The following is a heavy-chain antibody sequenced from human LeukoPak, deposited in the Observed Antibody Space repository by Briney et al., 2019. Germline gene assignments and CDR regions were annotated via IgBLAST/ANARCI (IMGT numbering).Heavy chain of an antibody. CDR2: INPNSGGT. J-gene: IGHJ4*02. D-gene: IGHD4-23*01. Sequence: ASVKVSCKASGYTFTGYYMHWVRQAPGQGLEWMGRINPNSGGTNYAQKFQGRVTMTRDTSISTAYMELSSLRSEDTAVYYCARDQRAHYGGNSELHYWGQGTLVTVSS. CDR1: GYTFTGYY. V-gene: IGHV1-2*06. CDR3: ARDQRAHYGGNSELHY.